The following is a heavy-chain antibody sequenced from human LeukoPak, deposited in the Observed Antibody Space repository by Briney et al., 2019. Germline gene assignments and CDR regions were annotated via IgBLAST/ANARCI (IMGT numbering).Heavy chain of an antibody. Sequence: SEILSLTCSVSGASISGYYWSWIRQTPGKGLEWIGYVYYTGSTNYNPSLQSRVTITVDTSNNQFSLNLRSVTAADTAVYYCARYMRDSGTYDFDYWGQGTLVTVSS. CDR1: GASISGYY. J-gene: IGHJ4*02. D-gene: IGHD3-3*01. CDR3: ARYMRDSGTYDFDY. V-gene: IGHV4-59*13. CDR2: VYYTGST.